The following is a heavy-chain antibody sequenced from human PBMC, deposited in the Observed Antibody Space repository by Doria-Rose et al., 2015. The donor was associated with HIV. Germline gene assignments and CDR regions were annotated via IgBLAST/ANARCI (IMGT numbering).Heavy chain of an antibody. CDR2: IFADDER. Sequence: SGPVLVKPTETLTLTCTVSGVSLSSPGMGVSWIRQPPGKALEWLANIFADDERSYKTSLKSRLTISSGISKGQVIFTMTDMDPVDTATYYCARIKSSRWYHKYYFDFWGQGTRVIVSA. CDR3: ARIKSSRWYHKYYFDF. V-gene: IGHV2-26*01. J-gene: IGHJ4*02. CDR1: GVSLSSPGMG. D-gene: IGHD6-13*01.